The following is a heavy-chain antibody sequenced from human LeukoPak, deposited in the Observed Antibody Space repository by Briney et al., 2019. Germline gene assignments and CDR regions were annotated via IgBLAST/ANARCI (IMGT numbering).Heavy chain of an antibody. D-gene: IGHD3-16*01. CDR1: EFSVGSNY. CDR2: IYSGGST. J-gene: IGHJ4*02. V-gene: IGHV3-66*01. CDR3: AKDRRHKRDLDGWGGLDY. Sequence: GGSLRLSCAASEFSVGSNYMTWVRQAPGKGLEWVSLIYSGGSTYYADSVKGRFTISRDNAKNTLYLQMNSLRPEDTAVYYCAKDRRHKRDLDGWGGLDYWGQGTLVTVSS.